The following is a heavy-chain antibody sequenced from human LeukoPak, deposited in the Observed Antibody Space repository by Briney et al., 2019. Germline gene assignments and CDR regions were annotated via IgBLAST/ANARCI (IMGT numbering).Heavy chain of an antibody. J-gene: IGHJ6*03. CDR3: ARETGGGYYWEYYYYYYMDV. Sequence: SETLSLTCTVSGDSISSGSYYRSWIRQPAGKGLEWIGRIYTSGSTNYNPSLKSRVTISVDTSKNQFSLKLSSVTAADTAVYYCARETGGGYYWEYYYYYYMDVWGKGTTVTISS. D-gene: IGHD3-22*01. V-gene: IGHV4-61*02. CDR1: GDSISSGSYY. CDR2: IYTSGST.